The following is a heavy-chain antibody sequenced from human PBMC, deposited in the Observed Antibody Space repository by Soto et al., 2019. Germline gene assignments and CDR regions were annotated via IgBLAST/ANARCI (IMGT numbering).Heavy chain of an antibody. CDR2: IWYDGSNK. D-gene: IGHD5-18*01. V-gene: IGHV3-33*01. CDR3: ARDLVAMATDWFDP. J-gene: IGHJ5*02. CDR1: GFTFSSYG. Sequence: SGGSLRLSCAASGFTFSSYGMHWVRQAPGKGLEWVAVIWYDGSNKYYADSVKGRFTISRDNSKNTLYLQMNSLRAEDTAVYYCARDLVAMATDWFDPWGQGTLVTVSS.